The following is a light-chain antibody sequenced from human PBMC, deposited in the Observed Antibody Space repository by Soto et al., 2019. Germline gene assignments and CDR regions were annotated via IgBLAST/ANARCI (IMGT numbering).Light chain of an antibody. CDR3: QTWGTGIRV. CDR2: LNSDGSH. J-gene: IGLJ2*01. V-gene: IGLV4-69*01. CDR1: SGHSSYA. Sequence: QSVLTQSPSASASLGASDKLTCTLSSGHSSYAIAWHQQQPEKGPRYLMKLNSDGSHSKGDGIPYRFSGSSSGAERYLTISSLQSEDEADYYCQTWGTGIRVFGGGTKLTVL.